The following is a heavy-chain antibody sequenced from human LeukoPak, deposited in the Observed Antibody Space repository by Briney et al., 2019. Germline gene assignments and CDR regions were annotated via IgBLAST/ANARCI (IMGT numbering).Heavy chain of an antibody. CDR3: ARLDDAFDI. CDR2: IKQYGSEK. V-gene: IGHV3-7*01. J-gene: IGHJ3*02. Sequence: GGSLRLSCAASGFIFSDYWMTWVRQAPGKGLEWVANIKQYGSEKYYVDSVKGRFTISRDNTKNSLYLQMNSLRAEDTAVYYCARLDDAFDIWGQGTMVTVSS. CDR1: GFIFSDYW.